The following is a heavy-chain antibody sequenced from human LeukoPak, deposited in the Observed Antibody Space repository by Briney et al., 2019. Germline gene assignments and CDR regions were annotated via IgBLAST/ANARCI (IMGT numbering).Heavy chain of an antibody. Sequence: GGSLRLSCAAPGFTFSTYAMSWVRQAPGKGLEWVSAISGSGGSTNYADSVKGRFTISRDNSKNTLYLQMNSLRAEDTAVYYCAKLLLGWFGRTEGYGMDVWGQGTTVTVSS. V-gene: IGHV3-23*01. CDR2: ISGSGGST. D-gene: IGHD3-10*01. J-gene: IGHJ6*02. CDR3: AKLLLGWFGRTEGYGMDV. CDR1: GFTFSTYA.